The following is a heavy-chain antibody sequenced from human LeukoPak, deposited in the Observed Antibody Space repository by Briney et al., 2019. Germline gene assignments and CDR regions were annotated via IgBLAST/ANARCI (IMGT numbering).Heavy chain of an antibody. D-gene: IGHD3-22*01. CDR1: GGSISSSSYY. CDR2: IYYSGST. J-gene: IGHJ4*02. V-gene: IGHV4-39*07. Sequence: SETLSLTCTVSGGSISSSSYYWGWIRQPPGKGLEWIGSIYYSGSTYYNPSLKSRVTISVDTSKNQFSLKLSSVTAADTAVYYCARAVSYYDSSGYYYGFDYWGQGTLVTVSS. CDR3: ARAVSYYDSSGYYYGFDY.